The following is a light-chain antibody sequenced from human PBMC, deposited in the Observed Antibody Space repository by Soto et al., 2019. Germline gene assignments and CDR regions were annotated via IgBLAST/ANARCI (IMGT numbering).Light chain of an antibody. CDR3: QQYGKIPLT. CDR1: QSFGINS. Sequence: EIVLTQSPGTLSLSPGNRATLSCMASQSFGINSLAWFQQKPDQAPTLLIYGASARVPGIPDRFSGSGSGTDFTLTISRLETEDFAVYSCQQYGKIPLTCGGGTKVEIK. V-gene: IGKV3-20*01. J-gene: IGKJ4*01. CDR2: GAS.